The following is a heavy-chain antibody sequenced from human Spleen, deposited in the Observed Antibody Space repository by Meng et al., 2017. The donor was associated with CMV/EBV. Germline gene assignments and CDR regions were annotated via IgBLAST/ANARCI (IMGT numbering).Heavy chain of an antibody. CDR3: AKDLGMDV. Sequence: GESLKISCAASGFVFSSHAMSWVRQAPGKGLEWVSAISGSGGSTYYADSVKGRFTISRDNSKNTLYLQMNSLRAEDTAVYYCAKDLGMDVWGQGTTVTVSS. J-gene: IGHJ6*02. V-gene: IGHV3-23*01. CDR1: GFVFSSHA. CDR2: ISGSGGST.